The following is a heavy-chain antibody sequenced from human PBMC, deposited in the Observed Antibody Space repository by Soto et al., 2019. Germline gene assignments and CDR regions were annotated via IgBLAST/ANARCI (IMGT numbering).Heavy chain of an antibody. D-gene: IGHD2-2*02. CDR1: GGTFSSYA. CDR2: IIPIFGTA. J-gene: IGHJ5*01. V-gene: IGHV1-69*13. CDR3: ARECGIVVVTAAIRTNWLAS. Sequence: ASVKVSCKASGGTFSSYAISWVRQAPGQGLEWMGGIIPIFGTANYAQKFQGRVTITADESTSTAYMELSSLRSEDTAVYYCARECGIVVVTAAIRTNWLASWGQGTLVTGSS.